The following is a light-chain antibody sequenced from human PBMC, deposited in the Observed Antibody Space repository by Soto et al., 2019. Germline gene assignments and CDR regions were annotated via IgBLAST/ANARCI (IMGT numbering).Light chain of an antibody. CDR3: QQYDSSPRT. J-gene: IGKJ1*01. V-gene: IGKV3-20*01. Sequence: ENVLTQSPGTLSLSPGKRATLSCRASHTISSSYLAWYQQKPGQAPRLLIYAISDRATGVPDRFRGSGSGTDFTLTITRLEPEDFAVYFCQQYDSSPRTFGQGTKVEIK. CDR2: AIS. CDR1: HTISSSY.